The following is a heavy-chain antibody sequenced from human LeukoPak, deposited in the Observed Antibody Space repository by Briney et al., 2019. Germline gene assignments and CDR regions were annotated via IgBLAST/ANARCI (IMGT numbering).Heavy chain of an antibody. CDR2: IRSKANSYAT. V-gene: IGHV3-73*01. D-gene: IGHD5-18*01. CDR3: TSLHGYGSGDY. Sequence: GGSLRLSCAASGFTFSGSAMHLVRQASGKGLEWVGRIRSKANSYATAYAASVKGRFTISRDDSKNTAYLQMNSLKTEDTAVYYCTSLHGYGSGDYWGQGTLVTVSS. CDR1: GFTFSGSA. J-gene: IGHJ4*02.